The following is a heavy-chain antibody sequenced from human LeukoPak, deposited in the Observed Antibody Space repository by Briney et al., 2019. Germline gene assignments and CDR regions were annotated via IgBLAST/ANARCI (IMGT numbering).Heavy chain of an antibody. CDR1: GDSISTNLHY. J-gene: IGHJ4*02. Sequence: SETLSLTCSVSGDSISTNLHYWGWIRQTPGKGLEWIGAIYYSGPTYYSPSLKSRVTISVDTSKNQFSLKVTSVTAADTAVYYCARHTTTIAATTFDSWGQGTLVTVSS. D-gene: IGHD2-15*01. V-gene: IGHV4-39*01. CDR2: IYYSGPT. CDR3: ARHTTTIAATTFDS.